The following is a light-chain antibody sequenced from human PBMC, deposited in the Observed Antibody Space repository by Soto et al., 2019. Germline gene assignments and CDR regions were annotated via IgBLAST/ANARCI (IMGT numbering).Light chain of an antibody. Sequence: HSSLTQPASVSGSAGQSITIACTGTSSDVGGYNYVSWYQQQSGKAPKLMIHEVSNRPSGVSNRFSGSKSGNTASLTISGLQDEDEVHYYCSSYKGSRAYVFGIGIKVTDL. CDR1: SSDVGGYNY. CDR3: SSYKGSRAYV. J-gene: IGLJ1*01. CDR2: EVS. V-gene: IGLV2-14*01.